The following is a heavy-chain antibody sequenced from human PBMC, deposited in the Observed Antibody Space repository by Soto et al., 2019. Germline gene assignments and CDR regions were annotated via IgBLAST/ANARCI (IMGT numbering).Heavy chain of an antibody. Sequence: GGSLRLSCAASGFTFSNAWMSWVRQAPGKGLEWVGRIKSKTDGGTTDYAAPVKGRFTISRDDSKNTLYLQMNSLKTEDTAVYYCTPLSGPAAARLAYWGQGTLVTVSS. CDR1: GFTFSNAW. CDR3: TPLSGPAAARLAY. J-gene: IGHJ4*02. CDR2: IKSKTDGGTT. V-gene: IGHV3-15*01. D-gene: IGHD6-13*01.